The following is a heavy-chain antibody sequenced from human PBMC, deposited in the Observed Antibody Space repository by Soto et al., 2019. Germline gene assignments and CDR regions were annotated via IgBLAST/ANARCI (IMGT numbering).Heavy chain of an antibody. CDR3: ARAPSVRVTIFGVVTPYNWFDP. CDR2: MNPNSGNT. Sequence: QVQLVQSGAEVKKPGASVKVSCKASGYTFTSYDINWVRQATGQGLEWMGWMNPNSGNTGYAQKFQGRVTMTRNTSRRTADMELSSLRSEDTAVYYCARAPSVRVTIFGVVTPYNWFDPWGQGTLVTVSS. D-gene: IGHD3-3*01. CDR1: GYTFTSYD. J-gene: IGHJ5*02. V-gene: IGHV1-8*01.